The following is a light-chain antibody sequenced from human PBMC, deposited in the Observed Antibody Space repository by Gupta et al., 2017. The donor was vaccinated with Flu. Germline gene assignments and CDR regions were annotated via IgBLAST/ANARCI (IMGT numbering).Light chain of an antibody. J-gene: IGLJ3*02. CDR1: TSSVGGDD. Sequence: KATTISSTGTSSVGGDDVNWYQQDPETAPDLLIYINNVRNPAVPDRFSESNSGSSATVAISISRPEDEADYYCATWDYSGNGPVFGGGTKLTVL. CDR2: INN. CDR3: ATWDYSGNGPV. V-gene: IGLV1-44*01.